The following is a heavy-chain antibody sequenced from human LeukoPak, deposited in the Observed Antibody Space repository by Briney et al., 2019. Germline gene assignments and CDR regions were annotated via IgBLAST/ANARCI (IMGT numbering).Heavy chain of an antibody. V-gene: IGHV3-30*03. CDR2: ISYDGSNK. CDR3: ARANLRYFDWLLPYYFDY. CDR1: GFTFSSYG. D-gene: IGHD3-9*01. Sequence: GRSLRLSCAASGFTFSSYGMHWVRQAPGKGLEWVAVISYDGSNKYYADSVKGRFTISRDNSKNTLYLQMNSLRAEDTAVYYCARANLRYFDWLLPYYFDYWGQGTLVTVSS. J-gene: IGHJ4*02.